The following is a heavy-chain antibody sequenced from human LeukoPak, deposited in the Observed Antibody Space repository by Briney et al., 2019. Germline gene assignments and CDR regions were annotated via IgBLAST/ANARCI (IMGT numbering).Heavy chain of an antibody. V-gene: IGHV4-4*02. CDR2: IYHSGST. CDR1: GGSISSSNW. J-gene: IGHJ3*02. Sequence: PSETLSLTCAVSGGSISSSNWWSWVRQPPGKGLEWIGEIYHSGSTNYNPSLKSRVTISVDKSKNQFSLKLSSVTAADTAVYYCARSDPYYYGSGSKITDAFDIWGQGTMVAVSS. CDR3: ARSDPYYYGSGSKITDAFDI. D-gene: IGHD3-10*01.